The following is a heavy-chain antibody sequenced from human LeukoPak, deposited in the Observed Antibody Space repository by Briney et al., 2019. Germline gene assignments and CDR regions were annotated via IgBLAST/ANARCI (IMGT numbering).Heavy chain of an antibody. D-gene: IGHD4-23*01. Sequence: GSLRLSCAASGFTFSSYSMSWVRQAPGKGLEWISYINTDSSAIYYADSVRGRFTISRDNAKNSLCLQINSLRAEDTAVYYCARTVGHIDYWGQGTLVTVSS. V-gene: IGHV3-48*01. CDR3: ARTVGHIDY. CDR2: INTDSSAI. J-gene: IGHJ4*02. CDR1: GFTFSSYS.